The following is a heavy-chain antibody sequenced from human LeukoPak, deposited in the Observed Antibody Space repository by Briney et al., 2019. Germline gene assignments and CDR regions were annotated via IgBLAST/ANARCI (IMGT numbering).Heavy chain of an antibody. CDR2: MSYVGSNK. V-gene: IGHV3-30*03. J-gene: IGHJ4*02. D-gene: IGHD2-8*02. CDR1: GFTFSSYS. Sequence: PGGSLRLSCAASGFTFSSYSMNWVRQAPGKGLEWVAVMSYVGSNKYYADSVKGRFTISRDNSKSTLSLQMNSLRAEDTAIYYCATYRQVLLPFESWGQGTLVTVSS. CDR3: ATYRQVLLPFES.